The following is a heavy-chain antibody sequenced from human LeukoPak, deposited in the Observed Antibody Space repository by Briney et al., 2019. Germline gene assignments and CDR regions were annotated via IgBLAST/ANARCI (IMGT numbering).Heavy chain of an antibody. CDR3: AREAYGDYYFDY. V-gene: IGHV1-18*01. D-gene: IGHD4-17*01. CDR1: GYTFTSYG. J-gene: IGHJ4*02. Sequence: ASVKVSCTASGYTFTSYGISWVRQAPGQGLEWMGWISAYNGNTNYAQKLQGRVTMTTDTSTSTAYMELRSLRSDDTAVYYCAREAYGDYYFDYWGQGTLVTVSS. CDR2: ISAYNGNT.